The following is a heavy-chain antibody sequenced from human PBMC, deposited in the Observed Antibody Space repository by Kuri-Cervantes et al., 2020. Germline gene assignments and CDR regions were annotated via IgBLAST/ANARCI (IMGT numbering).Heavy chain of an antibody. V-gene: IGHV4-39*01. D-gene: IGHD2-2*01. CDR1: GGSISSSSYY. CDR3: ARQYEYQLLWPYNWFDP. Sequence: ESLKISCTVSGGSISSSSYYWGWIRQPPGKGLEWIGSIYYSGSTYYNPSLKSRVTISVDTSKNQFSLKLSSVTAADTAVYYCARQYEYQLLWPYNWFDPWGQGTLVTVSS. J-gene: IGHJ5*02. CDR2: IYYSGST.